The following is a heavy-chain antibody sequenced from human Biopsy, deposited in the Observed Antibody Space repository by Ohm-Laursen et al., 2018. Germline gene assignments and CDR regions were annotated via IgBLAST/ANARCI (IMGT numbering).Heavy chain of an antibody. D-gene: IGHD6-19*01. CDR1: GFTFGHYA. CDR3: ARGLSSGWYGYFDV. Sequence: SLRLSCAAFGFTFGHYAMHWVHQAPGKGLEWISLIWYDGTNEDYADSVKGRFTISRDNSKNTLYLQINTLTLEDTAFYYCARGLSSGWYGYFDVWGRGTLVTVSS. CDR2: IWYDGTNE. J-gene: IGHJ2*01. V-gene: IGHV3-33*01.